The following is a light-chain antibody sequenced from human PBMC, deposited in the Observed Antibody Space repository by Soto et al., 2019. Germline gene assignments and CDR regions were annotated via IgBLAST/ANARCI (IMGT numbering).Light chain of an antibody. V-gene: IGKV1-6*01. Sequence: AIHMTQSRSSLSASVGDRFTITCRASQGIRDDLGWYQQKPGQAPRLLIYGASTLQTGVPSRFSGSGSGTDFTLTIGSLQPEDFATYYCLQDYNYPWTFGQGTKVDIK. CDR2: GAS. CDR1: QGIRDD. CDR3: LQDYNYPWT. J-gene: IGKJ1*01.